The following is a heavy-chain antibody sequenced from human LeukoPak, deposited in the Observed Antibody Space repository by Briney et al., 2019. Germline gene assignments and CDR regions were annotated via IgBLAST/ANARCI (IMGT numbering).Heavy chain of an antibody. J-gene: IGHJ4*02. CDR1: GYIFTPHH. CDR2: VSAANNP. V-gene: IGHV1-3*01. Sequence: GASVKVSCKTSGYIFTPHHIYWMRQAPGQGLELLGWVSAANNPEYSQKFQGRVVITRDASATTSYLELNSLRSEDTAVYYCAMSVEMPPIPSFDYWGQGTLVTVSS. D-gene: IGHD5-24*01. CDR3: AMSVEMPPIPSFDY.